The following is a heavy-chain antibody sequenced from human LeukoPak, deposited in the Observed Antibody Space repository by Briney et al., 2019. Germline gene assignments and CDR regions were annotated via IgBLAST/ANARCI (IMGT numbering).Heavy chain of an antibody. Sequence: ASEKVSCKASGGTFSSYAISWVRQAPGQGLEWMGRIIPILGIANYAQKFQGRVTITADKSTSTAYMELSSLRSEDTAVYYCARDVVPAAIGWFDPWGQGTLVTVSS. CDR2: IIPILGIA. CDR3: ARDVVPAAIGWFDP. J-gene: IGHJ5*02. V-gene: IGHV1-69*04. CDR1: GGTFSSYA. D-gene: IGHD2-2*02.